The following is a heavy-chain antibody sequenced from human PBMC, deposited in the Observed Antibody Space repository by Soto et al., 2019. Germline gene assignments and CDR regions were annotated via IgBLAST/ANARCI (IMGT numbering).Heavy chain of an antibody. CDR1: GESFSGYI. CDR2: INHSGSA. Sequence: QVQLQQSGAGLLKPSETLSLTCAVYGESFSGYIWTWIRQTPGKGLQWIGQINHSGSAYYNPSLKSRLTISVHPSNSQFSLELSSVTAADTAVYYCARGLITGSHYSGGWYYFDSWGQGTQVTVSS. V-gene: IGHV4-34*01. D-gene: IGHD6-19*01. J-gene: IGHJ4*02. CDR3: ARGLITGSHYSGGWYYFDS.